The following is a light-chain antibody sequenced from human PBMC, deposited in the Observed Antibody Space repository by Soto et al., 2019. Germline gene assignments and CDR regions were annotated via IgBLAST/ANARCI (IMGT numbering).Light chain of an antibody. Sequence: EIVLTQSPGTLSLSPGEGATLSCRASQSVSSSLAWYPQKPGQVPRLLIYDASNRAAGIPARFSGSGSGTGFTLTISSLEPEDFAVYYCQQRSDWPRTFGQGPKLEIK. CDR2: DAS. CDR3: QQRSDWPRT. CDR1: QSVSSS. J-gene: IGKJ2*01. V-gene: IGKV3-11*01.